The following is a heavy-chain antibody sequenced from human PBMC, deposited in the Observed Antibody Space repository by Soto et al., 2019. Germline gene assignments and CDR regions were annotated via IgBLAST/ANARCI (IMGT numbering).Heavy chain of an antibody. V-gene: IGHV4-59*08. Sequence: SETLSLTCTVSGGSISSYYWSWIRQPPGKGLEWIGYIYYSGSTNYNPSLKSRVTISVDTSKNQFSLKLSPVTAADTAVYYCARRDFKYYGSGKDAFDIWGQGTMVTVSS. CDR3: ARRDFKYYGSGKDAFDI. CDR1: GGSISSYY. J-gene: IGHJ3*02. CDR2: IYYSGST. D-gene: IGHD3-10*01.